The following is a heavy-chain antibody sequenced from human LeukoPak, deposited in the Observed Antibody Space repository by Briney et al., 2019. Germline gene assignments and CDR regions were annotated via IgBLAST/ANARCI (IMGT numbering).Heavy chain of an antibody. CDR1: GGSISSYY. Sequence: SETLSLTCTVSGGSISSYYWSWLRQPPGKGLEWIGYIYYSGSTNYNPSLKSRVTISVDTSKNQFSLKLSSVTAADTAVYYCARDPPYYDILTGYGYYYYMDVWGKGTTVTVSS. CDR3: ARDPPYYDILTGYGYYYYMDV. D-gene: IGHD3-9*01. V-gene: IGHV4-59*01. J-gene: IGHJ6*03. CDR2: IYYSGST.